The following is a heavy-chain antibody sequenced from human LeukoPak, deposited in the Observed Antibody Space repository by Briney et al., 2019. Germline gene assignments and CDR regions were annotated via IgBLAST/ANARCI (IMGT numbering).Heavy chain of an antibody. Sequence: GGSLRLSCAASGFTFSSYAMSWVRQAPGKGLEWVSAISGSGGSTYYADSVKGRFTISRDNSKNTLYLQMNSLRAEDTAVYYCAKEPYCSGGSCYSGWFDYWGQGTLVTVSS. J-gene: IGHJ4*02. D-gene: IGHD2-15*01. CDR1: GFTFSSYA. CDR3: AKEPYCSGGSCYSGWFDY. V-gene: IGHV3-23*01. CDR2: ISGSGGST.